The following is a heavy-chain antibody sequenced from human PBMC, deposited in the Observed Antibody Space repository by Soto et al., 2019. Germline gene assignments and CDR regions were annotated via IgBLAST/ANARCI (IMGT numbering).Heavy chain of an antibody. CDR3: ARLFTNYFDY. V-gene: IGHV3-9*01. D-gene: IGHD3-3*01. CDR2: ISWNSGSI. CDR1: GFTFDDYA. Sequence: EVQLVESGGGLVHPGRSLRLSCAASGFTFDDYAMHWVRQAPGKGLEWVSGISWNSGSIGYADSVKGRFTISRDNAKNSLYLQMNSLRAEDTALYYCARLFTNYFDYWGQGTLVTVSS. J-gene: IGHJ4*02.